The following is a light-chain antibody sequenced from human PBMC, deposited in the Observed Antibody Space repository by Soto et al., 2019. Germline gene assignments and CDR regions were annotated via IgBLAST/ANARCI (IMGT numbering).Light chain of an antibody. CDR3: CSYAGSLYV. CDR1: SSDVGSYNL. V-gene: IGLV2-23*01. CDR2: EGS. J-gene: IGLJ1*01. Sequence: QSALTQPASVSGSPGQSITISCTGTSSDVGSYNLVSWYQQHPGKAPKLMIYEGSKRPSGVSNRFSGSKSGNTASLTISALQAEDEADYYCCSYAGSLYVFGTGTKLTVL.